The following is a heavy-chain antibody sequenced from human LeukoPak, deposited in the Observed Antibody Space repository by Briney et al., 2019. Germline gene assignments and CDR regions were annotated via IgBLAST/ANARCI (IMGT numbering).Heavy chain of an antibody. Sequence: ASVKVSCKASGYTVTYYGISWVRQAPGQGPEWMGWIIAHNGDTNYAQKLQGRVTMTTDTSTSTAYMELRSLRSDDTAVYYCARDRGYHFDSRGFDFWGQGTLVTVSS. V-gene: IGHV1-18*01. CDR3: ARDRGYHFDSRGFDF. CDR1: GYTVTYYG. J-gene: IGHJ4*02. D-gene: IGHD3-22*01. CDR2: IIAHNGDT.